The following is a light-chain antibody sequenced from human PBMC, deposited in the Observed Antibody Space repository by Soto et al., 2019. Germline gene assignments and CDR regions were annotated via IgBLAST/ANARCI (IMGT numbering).Light chain of an antibody. CDR1: QSISSW. J-gene: IGKJ4*01. V-gene: IGKV1-5*01. CDR3: QQYNSYSLT. CDR2: DAS. Sequence: DIQMTQSPSTLYASVGDRVTITCRASQSISSWLAWYQQKPGKAPKLLIYDASSLESGVPSRFSGSGSGTEFTLTISSLQPDDFATYYCQQYNSYSLTFGGGTKVEIK.